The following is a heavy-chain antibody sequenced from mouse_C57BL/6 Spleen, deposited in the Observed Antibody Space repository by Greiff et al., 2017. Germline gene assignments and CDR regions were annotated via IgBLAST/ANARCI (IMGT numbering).Heavy chain of an antibody. J-gene: IGHJ2*01. CDR1: GYSITSGYY. CDR3: ARDWGNFDY. D-gene: IGHD4-1*01. V-gene: IGHV3-6*01. CDR2: ISYDGSN. Sequence: VQLQQSGPGLVKPSQSLSLTCSVTGYSITSGYYWNWIRQFPGNKLEWMGYISYDGSNNYNPSLKNRISITRDTSKNQFFLKLNSVTTEDTATXYCARDWGNFDYWGQGTTLTVSS.